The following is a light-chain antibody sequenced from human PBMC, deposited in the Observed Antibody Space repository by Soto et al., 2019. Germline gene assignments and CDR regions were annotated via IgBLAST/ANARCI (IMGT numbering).Light chain of an antibody. J-gene: IGKJ1*01. CDR3: QQSYRAPWT. CDR2: AAS. V-gene: IGKV1-39*01. Sequence: DIQMTQSPSSLSASGGDRVTNTCRASQSISTYLNWYQCKPGKAPKVVIYAASSLASGVPSRFRGSGSGTEFTLTINSLQAEDFATHYCQQSYRAPWTFGQGTKVDVK. CDR1: QSISTY.